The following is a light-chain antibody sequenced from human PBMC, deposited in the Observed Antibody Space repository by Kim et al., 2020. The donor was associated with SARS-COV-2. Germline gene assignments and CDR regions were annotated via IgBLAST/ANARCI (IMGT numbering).Light chain of an antibody. Sequence: ESVGDRVTITCRASQGIRSWLAWYQQKPGKAPELLIYAASSLQSGVPSRFSGSGSGTDSTLTISSLQPEDSATYYCQQADSFPWTFGQGTKVDIK. V-gene: IGKV1-12*01. CDR1: QGIRSW. J-gene: IGKJ1*01. CDR2: AAS. CDR3: QQADSFPWT.